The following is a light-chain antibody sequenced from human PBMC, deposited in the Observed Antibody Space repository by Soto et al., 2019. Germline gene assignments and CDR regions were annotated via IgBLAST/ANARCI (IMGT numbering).Light chain of an antibody. Sequence: DIQMTQSPSSLSASVGDRVTITCRASQSISSYLNWYQQKQGKAPKLLIYAPSSLQSGVPSRFSGSGSGTDFTLTISSLQPEDFATYYCQQSYSTPQTFGPGTKVDIK. J-gene: IGKJ3*01. CDR1: QSISSY. CDR2: APS. V-gene: IGKV1-39*01. CDR3: QQSYSTPQT.